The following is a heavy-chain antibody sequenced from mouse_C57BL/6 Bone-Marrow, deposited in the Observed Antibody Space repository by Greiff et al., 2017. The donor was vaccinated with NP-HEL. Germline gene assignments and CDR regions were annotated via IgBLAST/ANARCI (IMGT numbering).Heavy chain of an antibody. Sequence: EVKLMESGEGLVKPGGSLKLSCAASGFTFSSYAMSWVRQTPEKRLEWVAYISSGGDYIYYADTVKGQFTFSRDNARNTLYLQMSSLKSEDSAMYYCTSWGDYYAWFAYWGQGTLVTVSA. CDR1: GFTFSSYA. V-gene: IGHV5-9-1*02. D-gene: IGHD2-1*01. J-gene: IGHJ3*01. CDR2: ISSGGDYI. CDR3: TSWGDYYAWFAY.